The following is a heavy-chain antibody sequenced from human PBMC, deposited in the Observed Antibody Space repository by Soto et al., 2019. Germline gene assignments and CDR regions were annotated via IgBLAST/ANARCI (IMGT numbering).Heavy chain of an antibody. D-gene: IGHD2-15*01. Sequence: EVQLLESGGGLVQPGGSLRLSCAASGFTFSSYAMSWVRQAPGKGLEWVSAISGSGGSTYYADSVKGRFTISRDNSKHTLYLQMNSLSAEDTAVYYCANVTPPLYCSGGSCYPRWGQGTLVTVSS. V-gene: IGHV3-23*01. J-gene: IGHJ1*01. CDR2: ISGSGGST. CDR3: ANVTPPLYCSGGSCYPR. CDR1: GFTFSSYA.